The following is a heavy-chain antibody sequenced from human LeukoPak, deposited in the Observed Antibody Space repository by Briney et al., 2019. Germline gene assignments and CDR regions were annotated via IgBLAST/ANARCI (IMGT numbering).Heavy chain of an antibody. D-gene: IGHD2-2*01. V-gene: IGHV1-24*01. J-gene: IGHJ4*02. CDR3: ATLPYCSSTSCYPFDY. CDR2: FDPEDGET. Sequence: ASVKVSCKVSGYTLTELSMHWVRQAPGKGLVWMGGFDPEDGETIYAQKFQGRVTMTEDTSTDTAYMELSSLRSEDTAVYYCATLPYCSSTSCYPFDYWGQGTLVTVSS. CDR1: GYTLTELS.